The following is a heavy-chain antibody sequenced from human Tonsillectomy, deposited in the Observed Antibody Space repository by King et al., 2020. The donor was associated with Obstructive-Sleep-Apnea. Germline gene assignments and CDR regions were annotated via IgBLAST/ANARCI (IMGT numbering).Heavy chain of an antibody. V-gene: IGHV1-8*01. Sequence: QLVQSGAEVKKPGASVKVPCKASGYNFISYNINWVRQATGQGLEWMGWMNPHSGNTVYAQKFQGRVTMTTNTSIRTVYMELSSLTYEDTAVYYCARRDAMDVWGQGTTVTVSS. CDR1: GYNFISYN. CDR2: MNPHSGNT. J-gene: IGHJ6*02. CDR3: ARRDAMDV.